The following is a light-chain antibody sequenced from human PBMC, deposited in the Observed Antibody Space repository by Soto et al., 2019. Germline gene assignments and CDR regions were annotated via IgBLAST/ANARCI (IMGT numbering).Light chain of an antibody. J-gene: IGKJ1*01. CDR2: GAS. Sequence: EVVMTQSPATLSMSPGERATLSCRASQSVISSLAWYQQKPGQAPRLLIYGASTRATGIPDRFSGSGSETEFTLTNSSLQAEDFAIYYCQQYNNWWTFGQGTKVEIK. V-gene: IGKV3-15*01. CDR3: QQYNNWWT. CDR1: QSVISS.